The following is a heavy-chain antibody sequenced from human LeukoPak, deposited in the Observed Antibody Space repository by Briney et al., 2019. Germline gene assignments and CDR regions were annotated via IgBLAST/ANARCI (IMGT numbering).Heavy chain of an antibody. V-gene: IGHV1-2*02. Sequence: ASVKVSCKASGYTFTGYYMHWVRQAPGQGLEWMGWINPNNGGTKYAQKFHGRVTITRDMSTSTAYMELSSLRSEDTAVYYCAAPSSGYYYVNDYWGQGTLVTVSS. CDR3: AAPSSGYYYVNDY. D-gene: IGHD3-22*01. CDR1: GYTFTGYY. J-gene: IGHJ4*02. CDR2: INPNNGGT.